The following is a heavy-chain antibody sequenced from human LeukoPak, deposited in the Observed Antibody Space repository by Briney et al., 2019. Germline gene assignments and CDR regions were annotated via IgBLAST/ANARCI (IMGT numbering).Heavy chain of an antibody. D-gene: IGHD3-22*01. CDR3: ARESFYASSGYPD. J-gene: IGHJ4*02. V-gene: IGHV3-66*01. Sequence: GGSLRLSCAASGFTVSSNYMSWVRQAPGKGLEWVSVIYSGGSTYYADSVKGRFTISRDNSKNTLYLQMNSLRAGDTAVYYCARESFYASSGYPDWGQGTLVTVSS. CDR2: IYSGGST. CDR1: GFTVSSNY.